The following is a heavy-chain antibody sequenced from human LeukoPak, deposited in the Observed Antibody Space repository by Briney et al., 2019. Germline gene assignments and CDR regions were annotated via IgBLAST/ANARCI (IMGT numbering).Heavy chain of an antibody. CDR3: ARVEGGPALTPPDT. Sequence: GASVKVSCKASGGTFSSYAISWVRQAPGQGLEWMGGIIPIFGTANYAQKFQGRVTITADESTSTAYMELSSLRSEDTAVYYCARVEGGPALTPPDTWGQGTLVTVSS. J-gene: IGHJ5*02. CDR2: IIPIFGTA. CDR1: GGTFSSYA. D-gene: IGHD2-2*01. V-gene: IGHV1-69*13.